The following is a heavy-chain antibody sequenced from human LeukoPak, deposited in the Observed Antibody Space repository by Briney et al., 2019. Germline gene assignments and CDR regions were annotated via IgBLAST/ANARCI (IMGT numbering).Heavy chain of an antibody. D-gene: IGHD6-19*01. J-gene: IGHJ4*02. V-gene: IGHV6-1*01. CDR3: AGDLGTTGWHTIVY. CDR2: TYYKSKWYN. CDR1: GSSVSSSSGG. Sequence: TMFLTCSVSGSSVSSSSGGWNWIRQSPSKGLEWLGRTYYKSKWYNDYAESTEGRITISQHKSNNQYYLQPNCVTPDDTAVYYCAGDLGTTGWHTIVYSGQGNLVTASS.